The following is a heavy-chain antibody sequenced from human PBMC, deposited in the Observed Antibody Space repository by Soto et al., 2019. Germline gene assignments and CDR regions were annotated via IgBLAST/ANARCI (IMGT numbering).Heavy chain of an antibody. Sequence: QVQLQESGPGLVKPSQTLSLTCSVSGGSISSGGYYWCWVRQHPGKGLEWIGYIDYSGSTNYNPSLKSRLSMSVDTSKNHFSLQLTSVTAADTAVYYCARRDSGYIHGPPHYYYGLDVWDQGTTVTVSS. V-gene: IGHV4-31*03. D-gene: IGHD5-18*01. CDR2: IDYSGST. J-gene: IGHJ6*02. CDR1: GGSISSGGYY. CDR3: ARRDSGYIHGPPHYYYGLDV.